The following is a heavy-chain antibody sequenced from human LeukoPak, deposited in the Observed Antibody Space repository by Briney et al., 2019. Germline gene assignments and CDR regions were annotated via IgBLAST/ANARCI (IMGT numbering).Heavy chain of an antibody. CDR2: IWYDGSNK. CDR1: GFTFSSYG. J-gene: IGHJ6*03. CDR3: AKVMKGSERLTMVRGVIIKTAGLYYMDV. Sequence: PGGSLRLSCAASGFTFSSYGMHWVRQAPGKGLEWVAVIWYDGSNKYYADSVKGRFTISRDNSKNTLYLQMNSLRAEDTAVYYCAKVMKGSERLTMVRGVIIKTAGLYYMDVWSKGTTVTVSS. V-gene: IGHV3-33*06. D-gene: IGHD3-10*01.